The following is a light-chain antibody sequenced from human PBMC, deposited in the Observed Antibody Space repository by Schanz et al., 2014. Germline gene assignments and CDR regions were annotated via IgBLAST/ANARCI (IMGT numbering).Light chain of an antibody. CDR3: NSYTTSNTR. J-gene: IGLJ2*01. V-gene: IGLV2-14*01. CDR2: EVN. CDR1: SSDVGNYNF. Sequence: QSALTQPASVSASLGQSITISCTGTSSDVGNYNFVSWYQHHPGKAPKLMIYEVNKRPSGVPDRFSGSKSGNTASLTVSGLQAEDEADYYCNSYTTSNTRFGGGTQLTVL.